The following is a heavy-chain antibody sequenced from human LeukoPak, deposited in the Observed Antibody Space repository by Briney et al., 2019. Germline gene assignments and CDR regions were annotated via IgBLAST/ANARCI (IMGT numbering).Heavy chain of an antibody. D-gene: IGHD6-13*01. J-gene: IGHJ4*02. CDR1: GGSINSYY. V-gene: IGHV4-4*07. Sequence: SETLSLTCTISGGSINSYYWSWIRQPAGKGLEWVGRIYTSGSTNYNPSLKSRVTMSVDTSRNQFSLKLSSVTAADTAVYFCAREGGEGQQLVLWGQGTLVTVSS. CDR3: AREGGEGQQLVL. CDR2: IYTSGST.